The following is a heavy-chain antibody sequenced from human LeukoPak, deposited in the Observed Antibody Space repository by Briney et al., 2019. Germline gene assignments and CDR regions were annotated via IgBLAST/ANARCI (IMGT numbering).Heavy chain of an antibody. V-gene: IGHV3-20*04. J-gene: IGHJ5*02. CDR2: INWNGGST. CDR1: GFTFDDYG. D-gene: IGHD3-10*01. CDR3: AKAYYYGSGSDLGFDP. Sequence: GGSLRLSCAASGFTFDDYGMSWVRQAPGKGLEWVSGINWNGGSTGYADSVKGRFTISRDNSKNTLYLQMNSLRAEDTAVYYCAKAYYYGSGSDLGFDPWGQGTLVTVSS.